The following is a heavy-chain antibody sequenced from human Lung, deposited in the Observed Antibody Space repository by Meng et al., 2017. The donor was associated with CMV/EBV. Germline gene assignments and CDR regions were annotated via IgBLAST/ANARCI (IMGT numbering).Heavy chain of an antibody. CDR1: GFRFSDYY. V-gene: IGHV3-11*04. CDR3: ARVLLDVRGWYYQGMDV. Sequence: SXAASGFRFSDYYMTWIRQAPGKGLEWVSYISSSYAVDYADSLKGRFTISRDNAKNSLYLQMNSLRAEDTAVYYCARVLLDVRGWYYQGMDVWGQGTXVTVAS. D-gene: IGHD6-19*01. CDR2: ISSSYAV. J-gene: IGHJ6*02.